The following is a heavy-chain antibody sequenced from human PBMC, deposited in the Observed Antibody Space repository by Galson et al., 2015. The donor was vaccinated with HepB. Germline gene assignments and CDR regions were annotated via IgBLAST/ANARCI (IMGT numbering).Heavy chain of an antibody. CDR2: TYYRSKWYN. Sequence: CAISGDSVSSNSAAWNWIRQSPSRGLEWLGRTYYRSKWYNDYAVSVKSRITINPDTSKNQFSLQLNSVTPEDTAVYYCARDRRWTVGHQEGFDYWGQGTLVTVSS. CDR3: ARDRRWTVGHQEGFDY. CDR1: GDSVSSNSAA. V-gene: IGHV6-1*01. D-gene: IGHD4-23*01. J-gene: IGHJ4*02.